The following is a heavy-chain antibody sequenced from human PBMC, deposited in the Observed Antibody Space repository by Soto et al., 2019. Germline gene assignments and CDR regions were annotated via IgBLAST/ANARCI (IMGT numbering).Heavy chain of an antibody. J-gene: IGHJ4*02. CDR1: GFTFSSYW. D-gene: IGHD6-13*01. V-gene: IGHV3-7*01. Sequence: EVQLVESGGGLVQPGGSLRLSCAASGFTFSSYWMSWVRQAPGKGLEWVANIKQDGSAKYYVDSVRGRFTISRDNAKNSLFLHMNSLRVEDTAVYYCARDPYSSSWYDDFWGQGTLVTVSS. CDR2: IKQDGSAK. CDR3: ARDPYSSSWYDDF.